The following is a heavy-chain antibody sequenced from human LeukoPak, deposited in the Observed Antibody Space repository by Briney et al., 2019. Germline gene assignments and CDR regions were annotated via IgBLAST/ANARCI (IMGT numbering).Heavy chain of an antibody. Sequence: SEILSLTCTVSGGSISSGDYYWSWIRQPPGKGLEWIGYIYYSGSTYYNPSLKSRVTISVDTSKNQFSLKLSSVTAADTAVYYCARSYDFWSGTLGYWGQGTLVTVSS. CDR3: ARSYDFWSGTLGY. V-gene: IGHV4-30-4*08. J-gene: IGHJ4*02. D-gene: IGHD3-3*01. CDR2: IYYSGST. CDR1: GGSISSGDYY.